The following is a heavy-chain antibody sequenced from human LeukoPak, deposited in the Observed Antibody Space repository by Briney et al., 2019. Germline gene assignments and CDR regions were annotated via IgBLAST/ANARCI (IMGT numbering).Heavy chain of an antibody. CDR2: ISAYNGNT. CDR1: GYTFTSYG. J-gene: IGHJ3*02. Sequence: ASVKLSCKASGYTFTSYGITWLRQAPGQGREWMGWISAYNGNTNYAQKVQGRVTMTTDTSTSTAYMELRSLRSDDTAVYYCARGGYDYLWGSSPDAFDIWGQGTMVTVSS. V-gene: IGHV1-18*01. CDR3: ARGGYDYLWGSSPDAFDI. D-gene: IGHD3-16*01.